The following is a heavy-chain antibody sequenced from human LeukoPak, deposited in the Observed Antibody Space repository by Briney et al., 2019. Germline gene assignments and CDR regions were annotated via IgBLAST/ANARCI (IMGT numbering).Heavy chain of an antibody. CDR3: ARISGGYYDRAFDY. CDR2: INHSGST. V-gene: IGHV4-34*01. Sequence: SETLSLTCAVYGGSFSSYYWSWIRQPPGKGLEWIGEINHSGSTNYNPSLKSRVTISVDTSKNQFSLRLSSVTAADTAVYYCARISGGYYDRAFDYWGQGTPVTVSS. J-gene: IGHJ4*02. D-gene: IGHD3-22*01. CDR1: GGSFSSYY.